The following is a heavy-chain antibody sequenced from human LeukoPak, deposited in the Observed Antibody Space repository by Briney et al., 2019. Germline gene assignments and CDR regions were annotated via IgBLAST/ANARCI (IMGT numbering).Heavy chain of an antibody. CDR1: GGSISSGSYY. D-gene: IGHD6-13*01. Sequence: SETLSLTCTVSGGSISSGSYYWSWIRQPAGKGLEWIGRIYTSGSTNYNPSLKSRVTISVDTSKNQFSLKLSSVTAADTAVYYCAREDPWGGIAAAYWGQGTLVTVSS. CDR3: AREDPWGGIAAAY. J-gene: IGHJ4*02. CDR2: IYTSGST. V-gene: IGHV4-61*02.